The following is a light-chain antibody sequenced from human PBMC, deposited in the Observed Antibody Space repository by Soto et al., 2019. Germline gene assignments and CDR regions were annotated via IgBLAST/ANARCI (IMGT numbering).Light chain of an antibody. V-gene: IGLV2-14*01. J-gene: IGLJ1*01. CDR2: EVN. CDR3: SSYTSRSTLV. Sequence: QSALTQPASVSESPGQPITISCTGTSSDIGGYNYVSWYQHHPGKAPKLMIYEVNNRPSGVSDRFSGSKSGNTASLTISGLRAEDEADYYCSSYTSRSTLVFGTGTKLTVL. CDR1: SSDIGGYNY.